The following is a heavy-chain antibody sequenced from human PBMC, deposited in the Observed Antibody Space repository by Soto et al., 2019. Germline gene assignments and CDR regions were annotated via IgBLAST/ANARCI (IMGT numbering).Heavy chain of an antibody. CDR2: INPNSGDT. D-gene: IGHD3-9*01. Sequence: ASVKVSCKASGYIFTGYHIHWVRQAPGRGLEWMGWINPNSGDTEYAQNFQGRVTMTRDTSFNLVYMEMSGLMSDDTAVYYCARDARGTRGFDEMDIWGQGTSVTVSS. J-gene: IGHJ6*02. CDR3: ARDARGTRGFDEMDI. V-gene: IGHV1-2*02. CDR1: GYIFTGYH.